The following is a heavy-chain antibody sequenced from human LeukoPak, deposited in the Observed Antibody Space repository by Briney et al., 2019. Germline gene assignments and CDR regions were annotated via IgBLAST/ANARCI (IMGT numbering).Heavy chain of an antibody. CDR1: GFTFSSDS. CDR3: ARAPRHLRFVEWLLRYPIDY. V-gene: IGHV3-21*01. Sequence: GGSLRLSCAASGFTFSSDSMKWVRQAPGKGLEWVSSISSSSSYIYYADSVKGRFTISRDNAKNSLYLQMNSLRAEDTAVYYCARAPRHLRFVEWLLRYPIDYWGQGTLVTVSS. CDR2: ISSSSSYI. D-gene: IGHD3-3*01. J-gene: IGHJ4*02.